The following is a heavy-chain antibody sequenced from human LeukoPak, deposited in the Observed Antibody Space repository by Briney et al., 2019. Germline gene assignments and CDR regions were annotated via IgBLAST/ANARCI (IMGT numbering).Heavy chain of an antibody. V-gene: IGHV3-48*03. D-gene: IGHD2-8*01. J-gene: IGHJ1*01. CDR1: GFTFSSYE. CDR2: ISSSGSTI. Sequence: GGSLRLSCAASGFTFSSYEMNWVRQAPGKGLEWVSYISSSGSTIYYADSVKGRFTISRDNSKNTLYLQMNSLRVEDTAVYYCAKEVRGMVYFQHWGQGTLVTVSS. CDR3: AKEVRGMVYFQH.